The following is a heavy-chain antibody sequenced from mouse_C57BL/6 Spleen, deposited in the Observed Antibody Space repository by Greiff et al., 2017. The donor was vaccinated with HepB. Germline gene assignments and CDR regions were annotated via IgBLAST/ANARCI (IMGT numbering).Heavy chain of an antibody. CDR2: IDPSDSET. Sequence: VQLQQPGAELVRPGSSVKLSCKASGYTFTSYWMHWVKQRPIQGLEWIGNIDPSDSETHYNQKFKDKATLTVDKSSSTAYMQLSSLTSEDSAVYYCARDPTSVEGDYWGQGTTLTVSS. CDR1: GYTFTSYW. V-gene: IGHV1-52*01. D-gene: IGHD1-1*01. CDR3: ARDPTSVEGDY. J-gene: IGHJ2*01.